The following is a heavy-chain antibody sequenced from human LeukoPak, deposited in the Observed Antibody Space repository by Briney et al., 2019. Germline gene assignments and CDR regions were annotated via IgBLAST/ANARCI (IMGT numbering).Heavy chain of an antibody. CDR1: GGSISSSSYY. CDR2: IYYSGST. V-gene: IGHV4-39*01. D-gene: IGHD3-22*01. Sequence: SETLSLTCTVSGGSISSSSYYWGWIRQPPGKGLEWIGSIYYSGSTYYNPSLKSRVTISVDTSKNQFSLKLSSVTAADTAAYYCARHVLHGYYYDSSGSVVFDHWGQGTLVTVSS. J-gene: IGHJ4*02. CDR3: ARHVLHGYYYDSSGSVVFDH.